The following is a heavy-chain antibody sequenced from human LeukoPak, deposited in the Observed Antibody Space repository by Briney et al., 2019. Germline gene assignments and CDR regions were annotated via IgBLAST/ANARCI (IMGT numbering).Heavy chain of an antibody. J-gene: IGHJ5*02. CDR3: ARCMVLSQGWCNWFDP. D-gene: IGHD6-13*01. Sequence: GGSLRLSCAASGFDLTTYAMTWVRQAPAKGLEWVSSIRFLGGGTYYADSVKGRFTISRDNSENTLHLQMNNLRVEDTARYFCARCMVLSQGWCNWFDPWGEGTLVSVSP. CDR2: IRFLGGGT. V-gene: IGHV3-23*01. CDR1: GFDLTTYA.